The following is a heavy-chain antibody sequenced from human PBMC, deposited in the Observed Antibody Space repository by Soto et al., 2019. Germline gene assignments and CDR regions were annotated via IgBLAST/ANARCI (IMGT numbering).Heavy chain of an antibody. V-gene: IGHV4-39*01. CDR3: ARRATRTAGYCSSTSCSTPYYFDY. CDR2: IYYSGST. Sequence: SETLSLTCTVSGGSISSSSYYWCWIRQPPGKGLEWIGSIYYSGSTYYNPSLKSRVTISVDTSKNQFSLKLSSVTAADTAVYYCARRATRTAGYCSSTSCSTPYYFDYWGQGTLVTVSS. D-gene: IGHD2-2*01. J-gene: IGHJ4*02. CDR1: GGSISSSSYY.